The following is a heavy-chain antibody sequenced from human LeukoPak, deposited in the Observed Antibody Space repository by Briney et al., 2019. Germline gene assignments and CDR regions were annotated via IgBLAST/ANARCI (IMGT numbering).Heavy chain of an antibody. D-gene: IGHD5-18*01. CDR1: GSTFSSYG. CDR3: AKEKPRYSYGTGSFDY. V-gene: IGHV3-30*18. CDR2: ISYDGSNK. Sequence: GRSLRLSCAASGSTFSSYGMHWVRQAPGKGLEWVAVISYDGSNKYYADSVKGRYTISRDNSKNTLYLQMNSLRAEDTAVYYCAKEKPRYSYGTGSFDYWGQGTLVTVSS. J-gene: IGHJ4*02.